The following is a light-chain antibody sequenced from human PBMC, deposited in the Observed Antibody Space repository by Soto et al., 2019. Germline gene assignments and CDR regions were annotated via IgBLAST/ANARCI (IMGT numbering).Light chain of an antibody. CDR2: GAS. V-gene: IGKV3-20*01. CDR1: QSVSSY. Sequence: IVLTQSPGTLSLSPVERATLSCRASQSVSSYLAWYQQKPGQAPRLLIYGASSRATGIPDRFSGSGSGTDFTLTISRLEPEDFAVYYCRQYGSSPPWTFGQGTKV. CDR3: RQYGSSPPWT. J-gene: IGKJ1*01.